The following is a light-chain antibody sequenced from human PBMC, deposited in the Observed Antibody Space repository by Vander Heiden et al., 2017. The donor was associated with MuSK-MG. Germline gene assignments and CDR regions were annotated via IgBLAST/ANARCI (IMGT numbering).Light chain of an antibody. CDR1: GSDVGHYNL. Sequence: QSALTQPASVSGSPGPSITISCTGTGSDVGHYNLVSWYQHHPGKAPKLLIYESTKRPSGVSHRFAGSKSGNTASLTIAGRQAEDEDDYDCCSYASSTYVFGTGTKVTVL. V-gene: IGLV2-23*01. CDR3: CSYASSTYV. J-gene: IGLJ1*01. CDR2: EST.